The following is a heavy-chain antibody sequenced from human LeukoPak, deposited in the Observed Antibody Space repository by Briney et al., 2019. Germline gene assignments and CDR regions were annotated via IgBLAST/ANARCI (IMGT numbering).Heavy chain of an antibody. J-gene: IGHJ5*02. CDR3: GAAAGTGNWFDP. D-gene: IGHD6-13*01. Sequence: ASVKVSCKASGGTFSSYAISWVRQAPGQGLEWMGGIIPIFGTANYAQKFQGRVTITTDESTSTAYMELSSLISEDTAVYYCGAAAGTGNWFDPWGQGTLVTVSS. CDR1: GGTFSSYA. V-gene: IGHV1-69*05. CDR2: IIPIFGTA.